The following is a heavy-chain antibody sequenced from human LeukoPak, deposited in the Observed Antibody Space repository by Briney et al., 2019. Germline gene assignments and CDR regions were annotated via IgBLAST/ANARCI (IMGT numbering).Heavy chain of an antibody. CDR3: ARGRVSSSTWYSTYYYFFYMDF. CDR2: VDHTGST. Sequence: SETLSLTCTVSDDSITMYYWTWIRQPPGKGLEWIGYVDHTGSTKFNPSLNGRVSISKDTSNNFFSLRLRSVTAADTAVYFCARGRVSSSTWYSTYYYFFYMDFWGKGTTVTVSS. J-gene: IGHJ6*03. CDR1: DDSITMYY. D-gene: IGHD4-11*01. V-gene: IGHV4-59*01.